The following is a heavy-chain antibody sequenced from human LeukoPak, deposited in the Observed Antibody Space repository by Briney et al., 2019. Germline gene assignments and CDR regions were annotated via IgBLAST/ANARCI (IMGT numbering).Heavy chain of an antibody. Sequence: GRSLRLSCAASGSTFSSYAMHWVRQAPGKGLEWVAVISYDGSNKYYADSVKGRFTISRDNSKNTLYLQMNSPRAEDTAVYYCARGIRRAIAAALDYWGQGTLVTVSS. CDR3: ARGIRRAIAAALDY. J-gene: IGHJ4*02. CDR2: ISYDGSNK. D-gene: IGHD6-13*01. V-gene: IGHV3-30-3*01. CDR1: GSTFSSYA.